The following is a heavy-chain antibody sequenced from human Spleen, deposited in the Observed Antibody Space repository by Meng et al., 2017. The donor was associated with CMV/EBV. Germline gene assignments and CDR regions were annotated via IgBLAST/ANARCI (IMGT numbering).Heavy chain of an antibody. D-gene: IGHD4-17*01. V-gene: IGHV1-2*02. J-gene: IGHJ5*02. CDR1: GDTFTDYY. CDR3: TRDAHLTTVTPNWFNP. CDR2: INPNSGDT. Sequence: QVPLVQSGAELRKPGASVKVACKASGDTFTDYYMHWVRQAPGQGLEWMGCINPNSGDTNYAQKFQGRVTMTRDTSISTAYMELSRLRSDDTAVYYCTRDAHLTTVTPNWFNPWGQGTLVTVSS.